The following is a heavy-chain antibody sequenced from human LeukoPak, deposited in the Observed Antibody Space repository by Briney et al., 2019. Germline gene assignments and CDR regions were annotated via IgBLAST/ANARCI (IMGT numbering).Heavy chain of an antibody. D-gene: IGHD6-13*01. Sequence: ASVKVSCKASGYTFTSYTMNWVRQAPGQGLEWMGWINTNTGNPTYAQGFTGRFVFSLDTSVSTAYLQISSLKAEDTAVYYCARGWIAAAGTYYYGLDAWGQGTTVTVSS. CDR3: ARGWIAAAGTYYYGLDA. CDR1: GYTFTSYT. J-gene: IGHJ6*02. V-gene: IGHV7-4-1*02. CDR2: INTNTGNP.